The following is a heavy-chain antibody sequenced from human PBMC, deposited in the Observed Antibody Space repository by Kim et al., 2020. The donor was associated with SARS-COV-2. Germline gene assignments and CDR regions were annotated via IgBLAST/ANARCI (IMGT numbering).Heavy chain of an antibody. CDR2: ISSSSSTI. Sequence: GGSLRLSCAASGFTFSSYSMNWVRQAPGKGLEWVSYISSSSSTIYYADSVKGRFTISRDNAKNSLYLQMNSLRAEDTAVYYCARDLGGGSIWQLRSYGMDVWGQGTTVTVSS. CDR1: GFTFSSYS. CDR3: ARDLGGGSIWQLRSYGMDV. J-gene: IGHJ6*02. D-gene: IGHD6-13*01. V-gene: IGHV3-48*04.